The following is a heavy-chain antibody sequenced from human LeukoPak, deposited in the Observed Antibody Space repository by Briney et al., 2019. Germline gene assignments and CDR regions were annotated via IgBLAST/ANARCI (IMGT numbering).Heavy chain of an antibody. Sequence: GGSLRLSCAASGFTFSSYWMHWVRQAPGKGLEWVSLISGDGGSTYYADSVKGRFTISRDNSKNSLYLQMSSLRTEDTALYYCAKDSHLYYYDSSGYYLDYWGQGTLVTVSS. CDR2: ISGDGGST. D-gene: IGHD3-22*01. J-gene: IGHJ4*02. CDR1: GFTFSSYW. V-gene: IGHV3-43*02. CDR3: AKDSHLYYYDSSGYYLDY.